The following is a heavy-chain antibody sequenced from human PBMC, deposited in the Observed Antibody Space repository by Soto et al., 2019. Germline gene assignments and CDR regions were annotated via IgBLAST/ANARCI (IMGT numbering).Heavy chain of an antibody. CDR1: GLTVSSNY. CDR3: ARMGQWRVPGDSYYGMDV. CDR2: IYTGGGT. J-gene: IGHJ6*02. D-gene: IGHD6-19*01. V-gene: IGHV3-53*01. Sequence: EVQLVESGGGLIQPGGSLRLSCAASGLTVSSNYMNWVRQAPGKGLEWVSLIYTGGGTYYADSVKGRFTGSRDNSKNTLYRQMNRLRAEDTAVYYCARMGQWRVPGDSYYGMDVWGQGTSVTVSS.